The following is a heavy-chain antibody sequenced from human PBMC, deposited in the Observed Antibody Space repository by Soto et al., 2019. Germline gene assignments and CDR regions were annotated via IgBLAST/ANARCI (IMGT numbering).Heavy chain of an antibody. CDR2: MSHSGGT. CDR1: GGFVSSGSYY. CDR3: ARVVWGTATTVVDAFDI. Sequence: QVQLQQWGAGLLKPSETLSLTCAVYGGFVSSGSYYWSWIRQPPGKGLEWIGEMSHSGGTQFNPSLKSRFTIWIDTSKSQFSMKSSSVTAADTAFYCGARVVWGTATTVVDAFDIWGPGTMVTVSS. J-gene: IGHJ3*02. D-gene: IGHD1-1*01. V-gene: IGHV4-34*01.